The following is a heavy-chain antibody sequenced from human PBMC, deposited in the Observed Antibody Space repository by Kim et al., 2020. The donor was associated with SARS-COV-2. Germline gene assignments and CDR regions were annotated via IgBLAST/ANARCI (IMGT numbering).Heavy chain of an antibody. Sequence: GGSLRLSCTASGFTFGDYAMSGFRQAPGKGLEWVGFIRSKAYGGTTEYAAAGKGRFTISRDDSKSITYLQMNSLKTEDTAVYYCTRDFPATFGVVIPIWYYYYGMDVWGQGTTVTVPS. CDR2: IRSKAYGGTT. J-gene: IGHJ6*02. D-gene: IGHD3-16*02. CDR3: TRDFPATFGVVIPIWYYYYGMDV. CDR1: GFTFGDYA. V-gene: IGHV3-49*03.